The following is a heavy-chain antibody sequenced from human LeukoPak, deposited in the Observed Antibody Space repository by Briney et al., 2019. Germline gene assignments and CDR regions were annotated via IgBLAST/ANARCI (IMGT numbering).Heavy chain of an antibody. CDR2: ITSGGLYT. D-gene: IGHD3-10*01. CDR3: ARLYGSGYDAFDI. J-gene: IGHJ3*02. Sequence: GRSLRLSCAASGFTFNTYGMNWVRQAPGRGLEWVSSITSGGLYTYYTDSVKGRFTISRDNAKSSLYLQMNSLRAEDTAVYYCARLYGSGYDAFDIWGQGTMVTVSS. V-gene: IGHV3-21*01. CDR1: GFTFNTYG.